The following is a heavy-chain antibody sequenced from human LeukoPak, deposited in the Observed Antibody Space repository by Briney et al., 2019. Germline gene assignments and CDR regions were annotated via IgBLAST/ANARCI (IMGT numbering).Heavy chain of an antibody. CDR3: AKGKNALAGFGAFDI. D-gene: IGHD3-10*01. CDR2: ISSSSSYI. CDR1: GFTFSSYS. Sequence: GGSLRLSCAASGFTFSSYSMNWVRQAPGKGLEWVSSISSSSSYIYYADSVKGRFTISRDNAKNSLYLQMNSLRAEDTAVYYCAKGKNALAGFGAFDIWGQGTMVTVSS. V-gene: IGHV3-21*04. J-gene: IGHJ3*02.